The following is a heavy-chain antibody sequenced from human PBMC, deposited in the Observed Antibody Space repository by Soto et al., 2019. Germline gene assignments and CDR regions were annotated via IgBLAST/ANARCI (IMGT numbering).Heavy chain of an antibody. Sequence: QVQLVESGGGVVQPGRSLRLSCAASGFTFSSYAMHWVRQAPGKGLEWVAVISHDGSDKNYADSVKGRFTISRDNSKNTLYLQMNSLRAEDTAVYYCARDRYYDSGGDGMDVWGQGTTVTVSS. D-gene: IGHD3-10*01. CDR3: ARDRYYDSGGDGMDV. CDR1: GFTFSSYA. J-gene: IGHJ6*02. CDR2: ISHDGSDK. V-gene: IGHV3-30-3*01.